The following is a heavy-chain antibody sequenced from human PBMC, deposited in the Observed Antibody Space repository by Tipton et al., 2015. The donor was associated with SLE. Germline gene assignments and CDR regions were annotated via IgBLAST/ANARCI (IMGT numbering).Heavy chain of an antibody. J-gene: IGHJ5*02. D-gene: IGHD3-22*01. CDR1: GGTFSSYA. CDR2: IIPIFGTA. V-gene: IGHV1-69*01. CDR3: ARGPSGVVVDYDSSGYPYNWFDP. Sequence: VQLVQSGAEVKKPGSSVKVSCKASGGTFSSYAISWVRQAPGQGLEWMGGIIPIFGTANYAQKFQGRVTITTDESTSTAYMELSSLRSEDTAVYYCARGPSGVVVDYDSSGYPYNWFDPWGQGTLVTVSS.